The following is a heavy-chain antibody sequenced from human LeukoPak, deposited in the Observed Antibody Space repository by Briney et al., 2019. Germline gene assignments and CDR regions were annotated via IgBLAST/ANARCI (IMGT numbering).Heavy chain of an antibody. J-gene: IGHJ4*02. D-gene: IGHD3-9*01. V-gene: IGHV3-23*01. CDR1: EFTFSSYA. Sequence: GGSLRLSCAASEFTFSSYAMSSVRHAPGEGLEWVSAISGSGGSRYYADSVKGRFTISRDNSKNTLYLQMNSLRAEDTAVYYCAKYYDILTGYLYPDYWGQGTLVTVSS. CDR2: ISGSGGSR. CDR3: AKYYDILTGYLYPDY.